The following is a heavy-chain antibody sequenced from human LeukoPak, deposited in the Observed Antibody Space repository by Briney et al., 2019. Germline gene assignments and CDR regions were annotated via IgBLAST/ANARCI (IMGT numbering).Heavy chain of an antibody. J-gene: IGHJ3*02. CDR2: IYSGGST. CDR1: GFTFSNYA. V-gene: IGHV3-53*01. CDR3: ARVIVATNAFDAFDI. D-gene: IGHD5-12*01. Sequence: GGSLRLSCAASGFTFSNYAMSWVRQAPGKGLEWVSIIYSGGSTYYADSVKGRFTISRDNSKNTLYLQMNSLRAEDTGVYYCARVIVATNAFDAFDIWGQGTMVTVSS.